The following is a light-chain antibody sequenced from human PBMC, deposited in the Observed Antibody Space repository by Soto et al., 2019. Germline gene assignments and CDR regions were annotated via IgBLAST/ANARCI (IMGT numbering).Light chain of an antibody. CDR3: QQSNT. J-gene: IGKJ2*01. V-gene: IGKV1-5*01. CDR2: DAS. Sequence: DIQMTQSPSTLSASVGDRVTITCRASQSINTWLAWYQQKPGKAPKLLIYDASSLQSGVPLRFIGSGSGTEFTLTISSLQPDDLATYFCQQSNTFGQGTKLEIK. CDR1: QSINTW.